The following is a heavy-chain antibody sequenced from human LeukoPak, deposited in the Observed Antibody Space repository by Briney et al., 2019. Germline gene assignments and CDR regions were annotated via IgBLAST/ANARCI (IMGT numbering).Heavy chain of an antibody. D-gene: IGHD5/OR15-5a*01. CDR2: ISYDGSNK. CDR3: ARFETVSAKPFEY. Sequence: GGSLRLSCAASGFAFNTYAMHWVRQAPGKGLEWVAVISYDGSNKYYADSVRGRFTISRDNAKNSLYLQMNSLRAEDTAVYYCARFETVSAKPFEYWGQGTLVTVSS. J-gene: IGHJ4*02. CDR1: GFAFNTYA. V-gene: IGHV3-30-3*01.